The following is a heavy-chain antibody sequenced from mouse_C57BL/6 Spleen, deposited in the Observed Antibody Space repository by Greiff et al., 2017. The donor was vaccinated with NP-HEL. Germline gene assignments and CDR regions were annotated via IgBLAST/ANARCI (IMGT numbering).Heavy chain of an antibody. Sequence: QVQLQQPGAELVMPGASVKLSCKASGYTFTSYWMHWVKQRPGQGLEWIGEIDPSDSYTNYNQKFKGKSTLTVDKSSSTAYMQLSSLTSEDSAVYYCARKAIVTTVFDYWGQGTTLTVSS. J-gene: IGHJ2*01. CDR3: ARKAIVTTVFDY. D-gene: IGHD2-5*01. V-gene: IGHV1-69*01. CDR1: GYTFTSYW. CDR2: IDPSDSYT.